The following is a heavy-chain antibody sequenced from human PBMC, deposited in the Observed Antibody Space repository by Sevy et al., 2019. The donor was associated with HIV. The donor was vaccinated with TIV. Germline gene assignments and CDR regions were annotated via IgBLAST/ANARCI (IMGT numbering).Heavy chain of an antibody. CDR1: GYKFSDYW. CDR2: IYPGDSDT. CDR3: ARHGWQMGSEFTWFDP. J-gene: IGHJ5*02. D-gene: IGHD3-10*01. Sequence: GGSLRLSCKASGYKFSDYWIGWVRQMPGKGLEWMGIIYPGDSDTKYSPSFQGHVTFSVDKSINTAYLHFSRLRATDTATYFCARHGWQMGSEFTWFDPWGLGTPVTVSS. V-gene: IGHV5-51*01.